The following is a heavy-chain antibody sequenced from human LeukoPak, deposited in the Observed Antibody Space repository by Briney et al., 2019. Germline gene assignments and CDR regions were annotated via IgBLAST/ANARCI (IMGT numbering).Heavy chain of an antibody. CDR2: INHNGKT. CDR1: GGSLIGHY. CDR3: ARGGIMVRQSINFLFFYAMDV. D-gene: IGHD3-10*01. Sequence: KPSETLSLTCDVYGGSLIGHYWSWIRQPPGKGLEWIGEINHNGKTNYNPSLKNRVTISLDTSKNQTSLRLSAVTAADTAVYHCARGGIMVRQSINFLFFYAMDVWGHGTTVTVSS. V-gene: IGHV4-34*01. J-gene: IGHJ6*02.